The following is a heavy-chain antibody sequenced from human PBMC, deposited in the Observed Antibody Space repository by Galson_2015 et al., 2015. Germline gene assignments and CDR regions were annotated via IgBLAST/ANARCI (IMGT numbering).Heavy chain of an antibody. CDR2: IYSGGST. Sequence: SLRLSCAASGFIFRNYWMVWVRQTPEKGLEWLSIIYSGGSTYYADSVKGRFAISRDNSKNTLDLQMNSLRAEDTAVYYCATVTKPLRYFDSWGQGTLVTVSS. D-gene: IGHD3-9*01. J-gene: IGHJ4*02. V-gene: IGHV3-53*01. CDR3: ATVTKPLRYFDS. CDR1: GFIFRNYW.